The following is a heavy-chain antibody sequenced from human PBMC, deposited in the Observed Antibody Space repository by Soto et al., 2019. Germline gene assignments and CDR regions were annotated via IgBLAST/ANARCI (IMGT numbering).Heavy chain of an antibody. CDR2: ISYDGSNK. J-gene: IGHJ6*02. D-gene: IGHD2-2*01. Sequence: QVQLVESGGGVVQPGRSLRLSCAASGFTFSSYGMHWVRQAPGKGLEWVAVISYDGSNKYYADSVKGRFTISRDNSKNPLYLQMNSLRAEDTAVYYCAKGGYCSSTSCYQDYYYYYGMDVWGQGTTVTVSS. CDR3: AKGGYCSSTSCYQDYYYYYGMDV. V-gene: IGHV3-30*18. CDR1: GFTFSSYG.